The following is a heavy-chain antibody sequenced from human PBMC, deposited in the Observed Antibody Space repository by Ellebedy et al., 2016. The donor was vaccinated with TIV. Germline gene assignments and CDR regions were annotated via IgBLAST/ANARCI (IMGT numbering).Heavy chain of an antibody. CDR2: IYYSGST. D-gene: IGHD4-17*01. V-gene: IGHV4-59*01. Sequence: SETLSLTXTVSGGSISSYYWSWIRQPPGKGLEWIGYIYYSGSTNYNPSLKSRVTISVDTSKNQFSLKLSSVTAADTAVYYCARTHGDIDYWGQGTLVTVSS. CDR1: GGSISSYY. J-gene: IGHJ4*02. CDR3: ARTHGDIDY.